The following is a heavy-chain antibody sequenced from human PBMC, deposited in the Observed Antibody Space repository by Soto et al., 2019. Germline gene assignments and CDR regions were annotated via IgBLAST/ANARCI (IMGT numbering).Heavy chain of an antibody. CDR2: IYSGYGT. Sequence: GGSLRLSCVASGFTVSSNYMSWVRQAPGKGLEWVSVIYSGYGTYYADSVKGRFTISRDNSKNTLSLQMNSLRVEDTAVYYCARDRWSRDYDIFSVPARGFYFGMVVWCPGTTLSV. J-gene: IGHJ6*02. D-gene: IGHD3-9*01. CDR3: ARDRWSRDYDIFSVPARGFYFGMVV. CDR1: GFTVSSNY. V-gene: IGHV3-53*01.